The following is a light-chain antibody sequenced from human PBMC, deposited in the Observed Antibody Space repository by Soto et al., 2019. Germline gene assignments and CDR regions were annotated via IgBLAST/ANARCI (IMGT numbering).Light chain of an antibody. CDR3: SSYTSSSTLHV. J-gene: IGLJ1*01. CDR1: SSDVGGYNY. Sequence: QSLLTQPASVSGCPGQSITISCTGTSSDVGGYNYVSWYQQHPGKAPKLMIYDVSNRPSGVSNRFSGSKSGNTASLTISGLQAEDEADYYCSSYTSSSTLHVFGTGTKVPV. V-gene: IGLV2-14*01. CDR2: DVS.